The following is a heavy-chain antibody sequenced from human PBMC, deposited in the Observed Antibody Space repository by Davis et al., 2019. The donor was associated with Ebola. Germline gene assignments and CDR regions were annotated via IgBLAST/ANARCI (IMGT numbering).Heavy chain of an antibody. J-gene: IGHJ4*02. CDR2: IKQDGSER. V-gene: IGHV3-7*03. CDR1: GFTFSSFW. Sequence: GGSLRLSCAASGFTFSSFWMSWVRQVPGKGLERVANIKQDGSERQYVDSVKGRFTISRDNAKNSLYLQMNSLRAEDTAMYYCAKVGRAMPGTYWGQGTRVTVSS. D-gene: IGHD6-19*01. CDR3: AKVGRAMPGTY.